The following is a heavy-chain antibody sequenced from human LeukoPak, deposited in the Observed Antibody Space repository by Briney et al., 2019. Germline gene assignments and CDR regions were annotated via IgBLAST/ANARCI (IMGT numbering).Heavy chain of an antibody. D-gene: IGHD3-3*01. V-gene: IGHV3-15*01. CDR2: IKSKTDGGTT. Sequence: GGSLRLSCAASGFTFSNAWMSWVRQAPGKGLEWVGRIKSKTDGGTTDYAAPVKGRFTISRDDSKNTLYLQMNSLKTEGTAVYYCTTATSYYDFWSGYLYWGQGTLVTVSS. CDR3: TTATSYYDFWSGYLY. J-gene: IGHJ4*02. CDR1: GFTFSNAW.